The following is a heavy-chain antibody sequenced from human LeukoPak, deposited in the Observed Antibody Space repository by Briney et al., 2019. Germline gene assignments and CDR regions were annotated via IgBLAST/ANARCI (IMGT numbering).Heavy chain of an antibody. CDR1: GFSFSNYW. J-gene: IGHJ5*02. Sequence: GGSLRLSCAASGFSFSNYWMHWVRQAPGKGLVWVSRINSDGSSTTYADSVKGRFTISRDNAKNTLYLQMNSLRAEDTAVYYCARDGVELYNWSDPWGQGTLVSVSS. CDR3: ARDGVELYNWSDP. V-gene: IGHV3-74*01. CDR2: INSDGSST. D-gene: IGHD2-21*01.